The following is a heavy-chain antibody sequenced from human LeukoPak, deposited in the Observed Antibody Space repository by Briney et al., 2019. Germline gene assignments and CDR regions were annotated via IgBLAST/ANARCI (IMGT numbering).Heavy chain of an antibody. J-gene: IGHJ4*02. CDR2: ISSSGSTI. Sequence: GGSLRLSCAASGFIFSSYSMNWVRQAPGKGLEWVSYISSSGSTIYYADSVKGRFTISRDNAKNSLYLQMNSLRAEDTAVYYCAKDRMVRGVIAFDYWGQGTLVTVSS. CDR1: GFIFSSYS. CDR3: AKDRMVRGVIAFDY. D-gene: IGHD3-10*01. V-gene: IGHV3-48*01.